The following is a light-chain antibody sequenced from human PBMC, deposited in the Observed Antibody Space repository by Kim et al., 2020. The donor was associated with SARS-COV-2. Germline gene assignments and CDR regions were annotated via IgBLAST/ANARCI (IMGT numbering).Light chain of an antibody. CDR3: GTRHNGLSGAV. V-gene: IGLV1-51*01. CDR2: DTD. J-gene: IGLJ2*01. Sequence: QSVLTQPPSVSAAPGQKVNISCSGSSSNIGRDHVSWYQQFPGTAPKLLIYDTDKGPSAIPDRVSGSKSGTSATLALAGLQTRDEADYYCGTRHNGLSGAVFGGGTKVTVL. CDR1: SSNIGRDH.